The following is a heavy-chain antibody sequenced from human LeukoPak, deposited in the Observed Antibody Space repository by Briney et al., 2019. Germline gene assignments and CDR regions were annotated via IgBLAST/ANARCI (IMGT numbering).Heavy chain of an antibody. CDR2: ISTSSDTI. CDR3: ARDHNWNFDY. V-gene: IGHV3-48*01. CDR1: GFTVSSNY. J-gene: IGHJ4*02. D-gene: IGHD3-3*01. Sequence: GGSLRLSCAASGFTVSSNYMSWVRQAPGKGLEWVSYISTSSDTIQYADSVKGRFTISRDNAKNSLYLQMNSLRAEDTAVYYCARDHNWNFDYWGQGTLVTVSS.